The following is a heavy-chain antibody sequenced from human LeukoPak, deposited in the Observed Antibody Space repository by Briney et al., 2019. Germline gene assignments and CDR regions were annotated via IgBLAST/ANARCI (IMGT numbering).Heavy chain of an antibody. Sequence: PGGSLRLSCAASGFTFNNYWMHWVRQAPGKGLEWVSSISVTSNYKYYADSVKGRFTISRDNAQSSLYLQMNSLRAEDTAVYYCARTDYDIFSASDYWGQGILVTVSS. CDR3: ARTDYDIFSASDY. CDR1: GFTFNNYW. D-gene: IGHD3-9*01. V-gene: IGHV3-21*01. J-gene: IGHJ4*02. CDR2: ISVTSNYK.